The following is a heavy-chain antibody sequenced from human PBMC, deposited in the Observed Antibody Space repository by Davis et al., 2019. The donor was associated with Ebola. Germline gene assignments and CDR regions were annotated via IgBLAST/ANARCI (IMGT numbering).Heavy chain of an antibody. D-gene: IGHD4-17*01. CDR2: ITGSGGST. Sequence: PGGSLRLSCVASGFTFRSYAMTWVRQAPGKGLEWVSTITGSGGSTYYADSVRGRFTTSRDNPKNTLYLQMNSLRAEDTAVYYCVKAPDYGHDYWGQGTLVTVSS. V-gene: IGHV3-23*01. CDR1: GFTFRSYA. CDR3: VKAPDYGHDY. J-gene: IGHJ4*02.